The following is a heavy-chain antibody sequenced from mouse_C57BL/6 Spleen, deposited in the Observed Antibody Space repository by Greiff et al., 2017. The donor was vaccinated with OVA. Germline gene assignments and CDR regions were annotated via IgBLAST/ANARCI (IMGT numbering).Heavy chain of an antibody. D-gene: IGHD2-4*01. Sequence: EVQLVESEGGLVQPGSSMKLSCTASGFTFSDYYMAWVRQVPEKGLEWVANINYDGSSTYYLDSLKSRFIISRDNAKNILYLQMSSLKSEDTATYYCARERDYDVGYFDVWGTGTTVTVSS. CDR3: ARERDYDVGYFDV. CDR2: INYDGSST. V-gene: IGHV5-16*01. J-gene: IGHJ1*03. CDR1: GFTFSDYY.